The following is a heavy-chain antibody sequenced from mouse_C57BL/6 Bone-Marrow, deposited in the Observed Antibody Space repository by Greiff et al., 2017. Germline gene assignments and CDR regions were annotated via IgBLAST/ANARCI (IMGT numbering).Heavy chain of an antibody. V-gene: IGHV3-1*01. CDR1: GYSITSGYD. J-gene: IGHJ1*03. Sequence: EVQVVESGPGMVKPSQSLSLTCTVTGYSITSGYDWHWIRHFPGNKLEWMGYISYSGSTNYNPSLKSRISITHDTSKNHFFLKLNSVTTEDTATYYCARGNWGYWYFDVWGTGTTVTVSS. CDR2: ISYSGST. CDR3: ARGNWGYWYFDV. D-gene: IGHD4-1*01.